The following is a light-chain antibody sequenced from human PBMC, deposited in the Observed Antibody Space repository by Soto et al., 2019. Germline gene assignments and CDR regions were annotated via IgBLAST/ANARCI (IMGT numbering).Light chain of an antibody. Sequence: QSALTQPASVSGSPGQSITISCTGTSSDVGAYNFVSWYQHYPDKAPKVVIYDVANRPSGVSYRFSASKSGNTASLTISGLQAEDEADYYCMSFTSSNTYVFGTGTQLTVL. J-gene: IGLJ1*01. CDR3: MSFTSSNTYV. V-gene: IGLV2-14*03. CDR1: SSDVGAYNF. CDR2: DVA.